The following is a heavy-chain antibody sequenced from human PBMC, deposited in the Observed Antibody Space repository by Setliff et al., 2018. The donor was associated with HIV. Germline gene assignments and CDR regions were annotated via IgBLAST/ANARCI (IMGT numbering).Heavy chain of an antibody. V-gene: IGHV4-59*12. J-gene: IGHJ2*01. D-gene: IGHD3-16*02. CDR1: GGSITSYY. Sequence: SETLSLTCTVSGGSITSYYWNWIRQSPGKGLEWIGYIFDSGTTKYNPSATSRVTISVDTSKNQFSLKLSSVTAADTAVYYCARDRGDRDRDYWYFDLWGRGTLVTVSS. CDR2: IFDSGTT. CDR3: ARDRGDRDRDYWYFDL.